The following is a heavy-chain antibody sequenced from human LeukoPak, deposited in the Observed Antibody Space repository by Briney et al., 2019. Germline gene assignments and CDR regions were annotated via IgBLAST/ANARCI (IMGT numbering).Heavy chain of an antibody. CDR1: GGSISSLY. CDR3: TRHRAYSSSSPFDY. CDR2: IYYTGST. V-gene: IGHV4-59*08. J-gene: IGHJ4*02. D-gene: IGHD6-6*01. Sequence: SETLSLTCSVSGGSISSLYWSWIRQPPGKGLEWIGYIYYTGSTNYNPSLKSRVTMFVDMSKNRFSLRLSSVTAADTAVYYCTRHRAYSSSSPFDYWGQGTLVTVSS.